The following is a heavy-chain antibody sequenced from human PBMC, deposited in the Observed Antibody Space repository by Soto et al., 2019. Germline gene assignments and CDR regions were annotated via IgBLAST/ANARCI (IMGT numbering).Heavy chain of an antibody. V-gene: IGHV1-18*04. CDR2: IGGSNGNT. Sequence: ASVKVSCKASGYTFTSHGISWVRQAPGQGLEWMGWIGGSNGNTTYAQKLQGRVTLATYTSTSTAYTELTSLRSDDTAIYYCARDRKGSWFDAFDLWGQGTMVTVSS. J-gene: IGHJ3*01. D-gene: IGHD6-13*01. CDR3: ARDRKGSWFDAFDL. CDR1: GYTFTSHG.